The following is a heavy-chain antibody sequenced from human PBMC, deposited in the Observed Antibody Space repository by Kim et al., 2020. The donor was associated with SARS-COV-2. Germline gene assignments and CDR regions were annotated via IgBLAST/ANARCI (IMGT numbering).Heavy chain of an antibody. CDR3: ARAPISGLDCMDV. V-gene: IGHV4-34*01. CDR1: GGSFSGYY. CDR2: INHSGST. Sequence: SETLSLTCAVYGGSFSGYYWSWIRQPPGKGLEWIGEINHSGSTNYNPSLKSRVTISVDTSKNQFSLKLSSVTAADTAVYYCARAPISGLDCMDVWGQGTTVTVSS. D-gene: IGHD2-21*01. J-gene: IGHJ6*02.